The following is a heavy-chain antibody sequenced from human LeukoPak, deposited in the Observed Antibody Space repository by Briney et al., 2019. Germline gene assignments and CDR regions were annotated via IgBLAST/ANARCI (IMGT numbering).Heavy chain of an antibody. CDR2: IYQTGNA. Sequence: SETLSLTCTVSGGSITGISYYWNWLRQPPGKELEWIGRIYQTGNADYKPSLKSRVTISVDTTNNQFSLRLSSVTAADTATYYCARETSLAGFASGLGFNYWGQGILVTVSS. CDR1: GGSITGISYY. CDR3: ARETSLAGFASGLGFNY. J-gene: IGHJ4*02. V-gene: IGHV4-39*02. D-gene: IGHD6-19*01.